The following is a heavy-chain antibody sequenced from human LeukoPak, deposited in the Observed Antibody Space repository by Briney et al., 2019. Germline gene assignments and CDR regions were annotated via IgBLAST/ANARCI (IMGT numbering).Heavy chain of an antibody. CDR2: IIPIFCTA. J-gene: IGHJ5*02. D-gene: IGHD4-11*01. CDR3: ARGIATMTTVAYNWFDP. Sequence: SVNVSCKACRCTFRSYAISWVRQAPGKGLDWMGGIIPIFCTANYAQKFQGRVTITTDESTSTAYMELSSLRSEDTAVYYCARGIATMTTVAYNWFDPWGQGTLVTVSS. CDR1: RCTFRSYA. V-gene: IGHV1-69*05.